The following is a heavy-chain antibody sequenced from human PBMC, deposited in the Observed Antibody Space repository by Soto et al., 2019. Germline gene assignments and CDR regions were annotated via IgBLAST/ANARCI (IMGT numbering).Heavy chain of an antibody. CDR1: GFSLSTRGVG. V-gene: IGHV2-5*02. CDR3: VRLLWFGELS. J-gene: IGHJ4*02. Sequence: QITLKESGPPLVKPTQARTLTCTFSGFSLSTRGVGVGWIRQPPGKALEWLAVIYWDDDKRYSPSLKSRVTISKDTSKNQVVLTMTNMDPVDTATYYCVRLLWFGELSWGQGTLVPVSS. CDR2: IYWDDDK. D-gene: IGHD3-10*01.